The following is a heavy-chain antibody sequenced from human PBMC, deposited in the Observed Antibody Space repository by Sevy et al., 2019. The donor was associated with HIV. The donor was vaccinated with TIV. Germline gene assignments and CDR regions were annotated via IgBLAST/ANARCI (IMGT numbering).Heavy chain of an antibody. J-gene: IGHJ1*01. D-gene: IGHD1-26*01. CDR3: ARGENDDEFFQY. CDR2: TSYDGSHK. V-gene: IGHV3-30*04. CDR1: GFIFSNFA. Sequence: GGSLRLSCTVSGFIFSNFAMHWVRQPPGKGLEWVAVTSYDGSHKYYADSVKGRFTVSRDNSRNILSLEMNNLRRDDTAVYYCARGENDDEFFQYWGQGTLVTVSS.